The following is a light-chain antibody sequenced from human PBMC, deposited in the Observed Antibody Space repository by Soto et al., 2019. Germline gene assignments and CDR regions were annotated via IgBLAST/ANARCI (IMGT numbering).Light chain of an antibody. CDR1: SSDVGAYNY. CDR2: EVT. J-gene: IGLJ3*02. CDR3: SPFASIRTRV. V-gene: IGLV2-8*01. Sequence: QSALTQPPSASGSPGQSVTISCTGTSSDVGAYNYVSWYQQHAGKAPKLVIYEVTKRPSGVPDRFSGSKSANTASLTVSGLQAEEEADFYCSPFASIRTRVFGGGTKLTVL.